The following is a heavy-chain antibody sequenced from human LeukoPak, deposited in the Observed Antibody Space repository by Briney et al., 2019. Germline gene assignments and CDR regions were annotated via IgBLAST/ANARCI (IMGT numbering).Heavy chain of an antibody. V-gene: IGHV3-21*01. CDR2: ISSSSSYI. Sequence: GGSLRLSCAASGFTFSGYSMNWVRQAPGKGLEWVSSISSSSSYIYYADSVKGRFTISRDNAKNSLYLQMNSLRAEDTAVYYCARDPGGVVVVPAASSDHWGQGTLVTVSS. CDR1: GFTFSGYS. CDR3: ARDPGGVVVVPAASSDH. D-gene: IGHD2-2*01. J-gene: IGHJ4*02.